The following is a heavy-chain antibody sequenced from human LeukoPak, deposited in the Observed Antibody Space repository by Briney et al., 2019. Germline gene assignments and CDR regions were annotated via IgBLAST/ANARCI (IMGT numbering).Heavy chain of an antibody. CDR2: ISSSSSYI. CDR3: ATTQSVLGYYFDY. J-gene: IGHJ4*02. Sequence: GGSLRLSCAASGFTFSSYNMNWVRQAPGKGLEWVSSISSSSSYIYYADSVKGRFTISRDNAKNSLYLQMNSLRAEDTAVYYCATTQSVLGYYFDYWGQGTLVTVSS. CDR1: GFTFSSYN. V-gene: IGHV3-21*01.